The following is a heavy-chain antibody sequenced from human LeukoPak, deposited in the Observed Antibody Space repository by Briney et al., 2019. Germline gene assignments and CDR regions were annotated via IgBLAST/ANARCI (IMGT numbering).Heavy chain of an antibody. D-gene: IGHD5-18*01. CDR1: GGTFSSYA. V-gene: IGHV1-69*04. CDR2: IIPILGIA. Sequence: ASVKVSCKASGGTFSSYAISWVRQAPGQGLEWMGRIIPILGIANYAQKFQGRVTITADKSTSTAYMELSSLRSEDTAVYYCASSPSKGIPDYYYGMDVWGQGTTVTVSS. CDR3: ASSPSKGIPDYYYGMDV. J-gene: IGHJ6*02.